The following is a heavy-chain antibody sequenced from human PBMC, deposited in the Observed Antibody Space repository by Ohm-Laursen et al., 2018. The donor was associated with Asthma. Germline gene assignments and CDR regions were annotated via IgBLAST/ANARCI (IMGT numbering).Heavy chain of an antibody. D-gene: IGHD3-10*01. CDR3: ARGITMVQGVINDFDY. Sequence: SLRLSCAASGFTFSSFAMSWVRQAPGKGLEWVSTISGCAGSTYYADSVKGRFTISRDNSKNTLYLQMNSLRAEDTAVYYCARGITMVQGVINDFDYWGQGTLVTVSS. CDR2: ISGCAGST. V-gene: IGHV3-23*01. CDR1: GFTFSSFA. J-gene: IGHJ4*02.